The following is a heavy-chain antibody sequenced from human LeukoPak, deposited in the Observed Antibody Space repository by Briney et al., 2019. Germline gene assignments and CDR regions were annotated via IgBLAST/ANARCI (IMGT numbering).Heavy chain of an antibody. J-gene: IGHJ3*02. CDR1: GGSISSGSYY. CDR3: ATSTGQDAFDI. V-gene: IGHV4-61*10. CDR2: INHSGST. D-gene: IGHD3-9*01. Sequence: SETLSLTCTVSGGSISSGSYYWSWIRQPAGKGLEWIGEINHSGSTNYNPSLKSRVTISVDTSKNQFSLKLSSVTAADTAVYYLATSTGQDAFDIWGQGTMVTVSS.